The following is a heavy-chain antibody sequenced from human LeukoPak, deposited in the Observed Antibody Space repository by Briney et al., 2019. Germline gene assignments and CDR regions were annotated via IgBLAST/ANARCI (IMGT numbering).Heavy chain of an antibody. CDR1: GGSVTSGFYY. Sequence: SETLSLTCTVSGGSVTSGFYYWSWIRQPAGKGLEWIGRIYTTGGTNYNPSLKSRVTISVLTSKNRFSLKLSSVTAADTAVYYCATLTGGDDAFDIWGQGTMVTVSS. D-gene: IGHD4-23*01. V-gene: IGHV4-61*10. CDR3: ATLTGGDDAFDI. CDR2: IYTTGGT. J-gene: IGHJ3*02.